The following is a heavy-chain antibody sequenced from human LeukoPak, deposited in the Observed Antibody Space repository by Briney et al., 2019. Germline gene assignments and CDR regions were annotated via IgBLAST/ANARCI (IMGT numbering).Heavy chain of an antibody. D-gene: IGHD6-19*01. CDR2: ISYDGSNK. V-gene: IGHV3-30*18. Sequence: GGSLRLSCAASGFIFNNYWMGWVRQAPGNGLEWVAVISYDGSNKYYADSVKGRFTISRDNSKNTLYLQMNSLRAEDTGVYYCAKDLSSGSRRAYWGQGTLVTVSS. CDR1: GFIFNNYW. CDR3: AKDLSSGSRRAY. J-gene: IGHJ4*02.